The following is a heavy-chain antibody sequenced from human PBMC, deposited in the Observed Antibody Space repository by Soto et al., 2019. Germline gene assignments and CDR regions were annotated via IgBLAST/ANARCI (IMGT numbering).Heavy chain of an antibody. CDR1: GYTFTSYD. CDR3: ATTYGDYGVGYFDY. J-gene: IGHJ4*02. Sequence: QVQLVQSGAEVKKPGASVKVSCKASGYTFTSYDINWVRQATGQGLEWMGWMNPNSGNTGYAQKFQGRVTMTRSTSISTAYMELSSLRSEDTAVYYCATTYGDYGVGYFDYWGQGTLVTVSS. D-gene: IGHD4-17*01. CDR2: MNPNSGNT. V-gene: IGHV1-8*01.